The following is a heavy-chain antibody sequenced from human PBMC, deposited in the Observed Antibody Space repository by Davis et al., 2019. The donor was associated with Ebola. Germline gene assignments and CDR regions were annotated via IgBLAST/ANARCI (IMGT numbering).Heavy chain of an antibody. CDR3: VRGWLRSKFDY. Sequence: LRLSCAISGDTVSINSAGWNWIRQSPSRGLEWLGRTYYYRSKWNNDYAVSVKSRITINPDTTKNQFSLQLNSVTPEDTAVYYCVRGWLRSKFDYWGQGTLVTVSS. J-gene: IGHJ4*02. CDR2: TYYYRSKWNN. D-gene: IGHD5-12*01. CDR1: GDTVSINSAG. V-gene: IGHV6-1*01.